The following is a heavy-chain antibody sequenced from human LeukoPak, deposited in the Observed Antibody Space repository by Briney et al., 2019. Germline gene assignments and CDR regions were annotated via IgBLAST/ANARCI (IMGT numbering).Heavy chain of an antibody. D-gene: IGHD3-22*01. CDR2: ISDNAYTT. J-gene: IGHJ4*02. Sequence: GGSLSLSCAAYGFTFSSYAMSWVRQAPGKGLEWVSSISDNAYTTYYADSVRGRFTISRDNSKNTLYLQMIGLRAEDTAVYFCAKYYYDSSGYYDAAPLDSWGQGTLVTVFS. CDR1: GFTFSSYA. V-gene: IGHV3-23*01. CDR3: AKYYYDSSGYYDAAPLDS.